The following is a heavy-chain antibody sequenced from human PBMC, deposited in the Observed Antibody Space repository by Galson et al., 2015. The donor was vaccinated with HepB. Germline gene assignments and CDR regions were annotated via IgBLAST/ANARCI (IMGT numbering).Heavy chain of an antibody. V-gene: IGHV4-30-4*01. CDR3: ARGGSWSGYYTGTFDY. CDR1: GGSISSGDYY. J-gene: IGHJ4*02. D-gene: IGHD3-3*01. Sequence: TLSLTCTVSGGSISSGDYYWSWIRQPPGKGLEWTGYIYYSGSTYYNPSLKSRVTISVDTSKNQFSLKLSSVTAADTAVYYCARGGSWSGYYTGTFDYWGQGTLVTVSS. CDR2: IYYSGST.